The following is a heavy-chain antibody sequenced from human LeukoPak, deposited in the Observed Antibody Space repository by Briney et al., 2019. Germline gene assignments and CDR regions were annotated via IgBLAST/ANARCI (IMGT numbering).Heavy chain of an antibody. Sequence: GGSLRLSCAASGFTLSNFAMGWVRQAPGKELQWVSLISANGGDTYYADSVKGRFTISTDNSKNTLYLQMNSLRAEDTAVYYCARRSRYNYGSGSYYNVRGVFDYWGQGTLVTVSS. CDR3: ARRSRYNYGSGSYYNVRGVFDY. CDR1: GFTLSNFA. CDR2: ISANGGDT. J-gene: IGHJ4*02. V-gene: IGHV3-23*01. D-gene: IGHD3-10*01.